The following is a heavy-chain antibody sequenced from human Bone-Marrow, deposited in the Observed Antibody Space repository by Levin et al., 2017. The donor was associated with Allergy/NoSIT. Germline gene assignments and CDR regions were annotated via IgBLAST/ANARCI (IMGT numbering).Heavy chain of an antibody. D-gene: IGHD6-19*01. CDR2: FYYSGGT. Sequence: SQTLSLTCTVSGASISSFYWSWIRQTPGKGLEWLGYFYYSGGTNYNPSLQSRVTISVDRSKNQFSLKLTAVTAADTAVYYCAKGTSGWYGPFDYWGQGTVVTVSS. CDR3: AKGTSGWYGPFDY. CDR1: GASISSFY. V-gene: IGHV4-59*01. J-gene: IGHJ4*02.